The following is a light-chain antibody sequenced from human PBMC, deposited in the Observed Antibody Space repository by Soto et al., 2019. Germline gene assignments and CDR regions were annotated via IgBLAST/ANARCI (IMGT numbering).Light chain of an antibody. Sequence: QSALTQPASLSGSPGQSITISCAGTSSDIGYHTYVSWYQQHTGKAPELLIFEVSSRPSGISDRFSGSKSGNTASLTISGLQTDDEADHYCCLYVGATTYVFGTGTKVTVL. CDR1: SSDIGYHTY. CDR3: CLYVGATTYV. CDR2: EVS. V-gene: IGLV2-14*01. J-gene: IGLJ1*01.